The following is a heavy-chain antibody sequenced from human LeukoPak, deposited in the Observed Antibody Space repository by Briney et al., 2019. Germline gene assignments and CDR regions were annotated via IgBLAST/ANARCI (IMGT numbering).Heavy chain of an antibody. CDR2: IYYSGST. CDR3: ASGRYYGSGSQYNWFDP. Sequence: PSETLSLTCTVSGGSISSSSYYWGWIRQPPGKGLEVIGRIYYSGSTYYNPSLKSRVTISVDTSKNQFSLKLSSVTAADTAVYYCASGRYYGSGSQYNWFDPWGQGTLVTVSS. V-gene: IGHV4-39*01. D-gene: IGHD3-10*01. J-gene: IGHJ5*02. CDR1: GGSISSSSYY.